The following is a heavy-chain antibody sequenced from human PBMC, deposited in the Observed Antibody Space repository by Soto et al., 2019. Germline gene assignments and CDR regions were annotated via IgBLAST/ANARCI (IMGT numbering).Heavy chain of an antibody. Sequence: EVQLVESGGGLVQPGGSLRLSCAASGFTFSNYWMYWVRQAPGKGLVWVSRINSDGSVSSYADSVKGRLTISRDNVKNTLYLQMDSRRAEDTAVYYCARVDCVGGPCFSLAGSFYYYMDVWGKGTTVTVFS. CDR1: GFTFSNYW. D-gene: IGHD2-15*01. CDR2: INSDGSVS. J-gene: IGHJ6*03. CDR3: ARVDCVGGPCFSLAGSFYYYMDV. V-gene: IGHV3-74*01.